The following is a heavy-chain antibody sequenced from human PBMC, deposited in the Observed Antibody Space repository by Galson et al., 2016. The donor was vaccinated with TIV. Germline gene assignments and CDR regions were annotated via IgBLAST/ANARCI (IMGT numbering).Heavy chain of an antibody. J-gene: IGHJ6*02. V-gene: IGHV1-69*13. Sequence: SVKVSCKASGGTFSRSAISWVRQAPGQGLEWVGGIIPLLSSPSYGQKFQGRLTITADESMTTSYMELTSLTSDETAMYYCARGPGPAGIVGIYYNMDVWGQGTTVIVSS. CDR1: GGTFSRSA. CDR2: IIPLLSSP. D-gene: IGHD1-26*01. CDR3: ARGPGPAGIVGIYYNMDV.